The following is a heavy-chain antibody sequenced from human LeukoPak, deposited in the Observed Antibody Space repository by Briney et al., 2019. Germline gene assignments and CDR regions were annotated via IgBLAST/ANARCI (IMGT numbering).Heavy chain of an antibody. Sequence: GGSLRLSCAASGFTFSSYAMSWVRQAPGKGLEWVSAISGSGGSTYYADSVKGRFTISRDNSKNTLYLQMNSLRVEDTAIYYCASSSARSRLGELLALYYFDYWGQGTLVTVSS. D-gene: IGHD3-10*01. J-gene: IGHJ4*02. V-gene: IGHV3-23*01. CDR1: GFTFSSYA. CDR2: ISGSGGST. CDR3: ASSSARSRLGELLALYYFDY.